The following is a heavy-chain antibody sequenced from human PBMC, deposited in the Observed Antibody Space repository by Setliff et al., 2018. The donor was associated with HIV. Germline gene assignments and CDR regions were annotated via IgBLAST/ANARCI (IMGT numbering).Heavy chain of an antibody. CDR2: IIPIFGTA. J-gene: IGHJ3*02. Sequence: SVKVSCKASGGTFSRYPISWVRQAPGQGLEWMGWIIPIFGTANYPENFQGRVTITADESSSTAYMDLSSLRSEDTAVYYCARDRTPSYYNFWSGPGAFDIWGQGTMVTVSS. D-gene: IGHD3-3*01. CDR1: GGTFSRYP. V-gene: IGHV1-69*13. CDR3: ARDRTPSYYNFWSGPGAFDI.